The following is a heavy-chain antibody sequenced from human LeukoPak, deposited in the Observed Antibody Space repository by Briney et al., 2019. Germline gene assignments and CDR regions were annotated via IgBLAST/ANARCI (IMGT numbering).Heavy chain of an antibody. V-gene: IGHV4-34*01. Sequence: PSETLSLTCAVYGGSFSGYYWSWIRQPPGKGLEWIGEINHSRSTNYNPSLKSRVTISVDTSKNQFSLKLSSVTAADTAVYYCARSITMVRGVLPWGQGTLVTVSS. D-gene: IGHD3-10*01. CDR1: GGSFSGYY. CDR3: ARSITMVRGVLP. CDR2: INHSRST. J-gene: IGHJ5*02.